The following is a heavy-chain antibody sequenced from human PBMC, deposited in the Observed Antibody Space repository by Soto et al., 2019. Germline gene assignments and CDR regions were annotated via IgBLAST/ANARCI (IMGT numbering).Heavy chain of an antibody. V-gene: IGHV3-74*01. CDR2: INSDGTIS. CDR1: GFTFDTYW. D-gene: IGHD2-21*01. Sequence: GGSLRLSCAASGFTFDTYWMNWVRQAPGKGPEWLSGINSDGTISSYADSVRGRFTISRDNAGNTLSLQMNSLRADDTAVYYCARLSGDHSAFFSYGMDAWGQGTTVTVSS. J-gene: IGHJ6*02. CDR3: ARLSGDHSAFFSYGMDA.